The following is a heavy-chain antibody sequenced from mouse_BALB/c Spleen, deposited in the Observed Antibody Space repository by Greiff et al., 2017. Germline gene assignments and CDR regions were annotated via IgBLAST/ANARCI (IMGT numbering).Heavy chain of an antibody. Sequence: EVQVVESGGGLVTPGGSLKLSCAASGFAFSSYDMSWVRQTPEKSLEWVAYISSGGGSTYYPDTVKGRFTISRDKAKNTLYLQMSSLKSEDTAMYYCARQGAVLGAMDYWGQGTSVTVSS. V-gene: IGHV5-12-1*01. J-gene: IGHJ4*01. CDR1: GFAFSSYD. CDR3: ARQGAVLGAMDY. D-gene: IGHD4-1*01. CDR2: ISSGGGST.